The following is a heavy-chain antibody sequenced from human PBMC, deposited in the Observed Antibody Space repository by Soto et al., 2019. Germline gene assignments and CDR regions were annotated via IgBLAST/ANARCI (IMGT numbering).Heavy chain of an antibody. J-gene: IGHJ6*02. CDR2: ISSSSSYI. D-gene: IGHD5-18*01. Sequence: GGSLRLSCAASGFTFSSYSMNWVRQAPGKGLEWVSSISSSSSYIYYADSVKGRFTISRDNSKNTLYLQMNSLRAEDTAVYYCAKVQTGGDSYGYYYGMDVWGQGTTVTVSS. CDR1: GFTFSSYS. V-gene: IGHV3-21*04. CDR3: AKVQTGGDSYGYYYGMDV.